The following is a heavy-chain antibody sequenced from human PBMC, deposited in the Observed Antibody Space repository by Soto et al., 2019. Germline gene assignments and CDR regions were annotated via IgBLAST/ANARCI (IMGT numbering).Heavy chain of an antibody. D-gene: IGHD3-10*01. J-gene: IGHJ6*02. CDR3: ARDRANFDRQSNTQDYGMDV. CDR1: GYTFTSYG. Sequence: ASVKVSCKASGYTFTSYGISWVRQAPGQGLEWMGVINPSGGGTTYAQNFQGRVTMTRDTSTSTVYMELSSLRSEDTAVYYCARDRANFDRQSNTQDYGMDVWGQGTTVTVSS. CDR2: INPSGGGT. V-gene: IGHV1-46*01.